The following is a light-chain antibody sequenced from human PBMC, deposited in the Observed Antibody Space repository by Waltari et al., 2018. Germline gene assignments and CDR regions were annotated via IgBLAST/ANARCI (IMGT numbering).Light chain of an antibody. V-gene: IGKV4-1*01. J-gene: IGKJ2*03. CDR2: WAS. CDR3: QQYLTLPYS. CDR1: QSVLYRSNYKNY. Sequence: ELTQSPESLPVTLGERATITCKSRQSVLYRSNYKNYLAWFQQKPGQPPKLLIRWASTRESGVPDRFSGSGSDTDFTLTISSLQAEDVAVYYCQQYLTLPYSFGQGTKLEIK.